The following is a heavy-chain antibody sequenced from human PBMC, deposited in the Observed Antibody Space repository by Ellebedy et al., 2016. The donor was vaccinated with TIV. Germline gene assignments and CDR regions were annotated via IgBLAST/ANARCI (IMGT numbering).Heavy chain of an antibody. CDR1: GGSIISCGYY. J-gene: IGHJ4*02. CDR3: ARGWSGSSWYFPFAHFDY. V-gene: IGHV4-31*03. CDR2: IYYSGST. Sequence: MPSETLSLTCTVSGGSIISCGYYWSWIRQHPGKGLEWIGYIYYSGSTSYNPSLKSRVTISVDTSKNQFSLKLSSVTAADTAVYYCARGWSGSSWYFPFAHFDYWGQGTLVTVSS. D-gene: IGHD6-13*01.